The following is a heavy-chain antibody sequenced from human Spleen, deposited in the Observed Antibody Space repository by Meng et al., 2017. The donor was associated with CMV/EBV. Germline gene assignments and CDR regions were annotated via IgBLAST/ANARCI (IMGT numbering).Heavy chain of an antibody. J-gene: IGHJ6*02. CDR3: ARDHVASGSYYYYYGMDV. V-gene: IGHV4-39*07. D-gene: IGHD1-26*01. Sequence: SETLSLTCTVSGGSISSSSYYWGWIRQPPGKGLEWIGSIYYSGSTYYNPSLKSRVTISVDTSKNQFSLKLSSVTAADTAVYYCARDHVASGSYYYYYGMDVWGQGTTVTVSS. CDR2: IYYSGST. CDR1: GGSISSSSYY.